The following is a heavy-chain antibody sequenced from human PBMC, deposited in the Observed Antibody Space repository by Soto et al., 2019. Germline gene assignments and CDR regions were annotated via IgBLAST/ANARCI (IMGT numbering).Heavy chain of an antibody. CDR1: GYTFTSYA. D-gene: IGHD3-10*01. V-gene: IGHV1-3*01. CDR2: INAGNGNT. CDR3: ARVGPSTLWAYFDY. Sequence: ASVKVSCKASGYTFTSYAMHWVRQAPGQRLEWMGWINAGNGNTKYSQKFQGRVTITRDTSASTAYMELSSLRSEDTAVYYCARVGPSTLWAYFDYWGQGTLVTVSS. J-gene: IGHJ4*02.